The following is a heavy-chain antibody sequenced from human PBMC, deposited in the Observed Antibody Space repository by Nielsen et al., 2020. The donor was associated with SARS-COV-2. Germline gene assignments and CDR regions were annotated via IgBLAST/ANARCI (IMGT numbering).Heavy chain of an antibody. V-gene: IGHV3-7*04. Sequence: GESLKISCAASGFTFSSYWMSWVRQAPGKGLEWVANIKQDGSEKYYVDSVKGRFTTSRDNAKNSLYLQMNSLRAEDTAVYYCARADYDFWSASIDPWGQGTLVTVSS. CDR2: IKQDGSEK. CDR1: GFTFSSYW. J-gene: IGHJ5*02. D-gene: IGHD3-3*01. CDR3: ARADYDFWSASIDP.